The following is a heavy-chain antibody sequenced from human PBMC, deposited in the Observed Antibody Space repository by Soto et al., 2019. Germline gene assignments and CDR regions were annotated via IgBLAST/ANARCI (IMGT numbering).Heavy chain of an antibody. CDR1: GYSFTSYW. V-gene: IGHV5-51*01. D-gene: IGHD6-6*01. CDR3: ARHVSSSSRPYYYYAMDV. J-gene: IGHJ6*02. CDR2: FFPGDSDT. Sequence: LGESLTISCKLSGYSFTSYWIGWMRPLPGKGMEWMGIFFPGDSDTRYSPSFQGQVTFSADTSISTAYLQWNSLQASDTAIYYCARHVSSSSRPYYYYAMDVWGQGTTVTVSS.